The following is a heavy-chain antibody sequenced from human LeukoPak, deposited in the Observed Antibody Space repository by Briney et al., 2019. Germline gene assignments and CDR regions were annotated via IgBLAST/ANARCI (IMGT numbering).Heavy chain of an antibody. CDR2: ISGSGGST. CDR1: GFAFSSYA. Sequence: GGSLRLSCAASGFAFSSYAMSWVRQAPGKGLEWVSAISGSGGSTYYADSVKGRFIISRDNSKNTLYLQMNSLRAEDTAVYYCAKGGHCSSTSCYDFAYFDYWGQGTLVTVSS. J-gene: IGHJ4*02. CDR3: AKGGHCSSTSCYDFAYFDY. D-gene: IGHD2-2*01. V-gene: IGHV3-23*01.